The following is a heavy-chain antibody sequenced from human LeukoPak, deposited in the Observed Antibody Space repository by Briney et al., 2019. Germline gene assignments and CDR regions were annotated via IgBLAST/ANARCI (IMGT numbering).Heavy chain of an antibody. D-gene: IGHD6-6*01. Sequence: PSETLSLTCTVSGDSISRYYWSWIRQPAGRGLEWIGRIYNGGIITYNPSLKSRVTMSIDTSNNQFSLRLSSVTAADTAVYYCARGSWQLAEEVYWGQGTLVTVSS. CDR3: ARGSWQLAEEVY. V-gene: IGHV4-4*07. CDR2: IYNGGII. J-gene: IGHJ4*02. CDR1: GDSISRYY.